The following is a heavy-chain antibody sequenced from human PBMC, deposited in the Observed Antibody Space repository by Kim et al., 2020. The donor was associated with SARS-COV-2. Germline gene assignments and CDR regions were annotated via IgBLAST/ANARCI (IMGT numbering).Heavy chain of an antibody. CDR1: GYSFTSYW. CDR3: ARGVQVAFFDP. CDR2: IDPSDSYT. V-gene: IGHV5-10-1*01. J-gene: IGHJ5*02. Sequence: GESLKISCKGSGYSFTSYWITWVRQMPGKGLEWMGRIDPSDSYTNYSPPFQGHVTFSGDKSISTAYLQWSSLKASDTAMYYCARGVQVAFFDPWGQGTLVTVSS.